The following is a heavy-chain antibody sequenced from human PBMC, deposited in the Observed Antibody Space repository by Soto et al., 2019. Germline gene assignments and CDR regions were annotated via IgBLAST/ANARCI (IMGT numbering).Heavy chain of an antibody. CDR3: ATGGAGSGTFTWELPDH. CDR1: GNTFTYRY. V-gene: IGHV1-45*02. CDR2: ITPFSGDV. D-gene: IGHD1-26*01. J-gene: IGHJ4*02. Sequence: QMQLVQSGAEVKKTGSTVTVSCQALGNTFTYRYLHWVRQAHGQALEWMGWITPFSGDVHYAQKSQERVAIIRDRSINTAYMRMRSLGSEDPAMYYCATGGAGSGTFTWELPDHWGQGTLVTVSS.